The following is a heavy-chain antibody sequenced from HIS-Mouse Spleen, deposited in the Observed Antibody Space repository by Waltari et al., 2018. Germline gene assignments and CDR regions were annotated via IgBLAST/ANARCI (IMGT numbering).Heavy chain of an antibody. Sequence: QVQLVQSGAEVKKPGASVKVSCKASGYTFTGSSMHWVRQSPGQGLEWMGWINPNSGGTNYAQKFQGRVTMTRDTSISTAYMELSRLRSDDTAVYYCASNSYYYDSSGYLYWGQGTLVTVSS. V-gene: IGHV1-2*02. CDR1: GYTFTGSS. J-gene: IGHJ4*02. CDR2: INPNSGGT. D-gene: IGHD3-22*01. CDR3: ASNSYYYDSSGYLY.